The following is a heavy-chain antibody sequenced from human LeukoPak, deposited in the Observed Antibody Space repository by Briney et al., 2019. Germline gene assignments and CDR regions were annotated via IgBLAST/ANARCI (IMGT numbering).Heavy chain of an antibody. CDR2: INPSGGST. D-gene: IGHD6-19*01. V-gene: IGHV1-46*01. Sequence: ASVKVSCKASGYTFTSYYMHWVRQAPGQGLEWMGIINPSGGSTSYAQKFQGRVTITTDESTSTAYMELSSLRSEDTAVYYCAREGGIAVAGSDGTFDYWSQGTLVTVSS. CDR3: AREGGIAVAGSDGTFDY. CDR1: GYTFTSYY. J-gene: IGHJ4*02.